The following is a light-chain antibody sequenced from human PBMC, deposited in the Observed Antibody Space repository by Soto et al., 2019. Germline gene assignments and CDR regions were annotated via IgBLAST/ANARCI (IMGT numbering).Light chain of an antibody. V-gene: IGKV1-33*01. CDR1: HDITSY. J-gene: IGKJ3*01. CDR2: DAS. Sequence: DIQMTQSPSSLSASVGDRVTITCQASHDITSYLNWYQHNPGKAPQLLIYDASILEAGVPSRFSGSGSGTDFTFTISSLQPEDVATYYCQKCDYLPIFGPGTTVDFK. CDR3: QKCDYLPI.